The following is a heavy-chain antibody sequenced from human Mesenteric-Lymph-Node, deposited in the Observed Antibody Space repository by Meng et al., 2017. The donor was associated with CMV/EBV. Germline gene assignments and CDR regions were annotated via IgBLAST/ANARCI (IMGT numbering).Heavy chain of an antibody. V-gene: IGHV3-48*03. Sequence: GESLKISCAASGFTFSSYEMNWVRQAPGKGLEWVSYISNSGSAIDYADSLKGRFSISRDNAKSSLYLQMNSLRAEDTAVYYCARYYDYIWGNYRYAYGLDVWGQGTTVTVSS. D-gene: IGHD3-16*02. CDR2: ISNSGSAI. CDR3: ARYYDYIWGNYRYAYGLDV. J-gene: IGHJ6*02. CDR1: GFTFSSYE.